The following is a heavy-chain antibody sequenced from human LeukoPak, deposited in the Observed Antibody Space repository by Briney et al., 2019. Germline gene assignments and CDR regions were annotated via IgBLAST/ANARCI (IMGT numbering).Heavy chain of an antibody. CDR2: INPNSGGT. Sequence: ASVKVSFKASGYTFTVYYMHWVRQAPGQGLEWMGRINPNSGGTNYAQKFQGRVTMTRDTSISTAYMELSRLRSDDTAVYYCASIVPLGYCSGGSCYSSWGQGTLVTVSS. D-gene: IGHD2-15*01. CDR3: ASIVPLGYCSGGSCYSS. V-gene: IGHV1-2*06. CDR1: GYTFTVYY. J-gene: IGHJ4*02.